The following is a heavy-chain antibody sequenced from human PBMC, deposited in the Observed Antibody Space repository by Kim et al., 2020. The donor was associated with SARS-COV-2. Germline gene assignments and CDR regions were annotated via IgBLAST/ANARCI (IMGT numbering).Heavy chain of an antibody. J-gene: IGHJ1*01. Sequence: ASVKVSCKASGYSFTKFPMHWLRQAPGQRPEWMGWIGSGTAGSTKYSEKFQGRLNITRDISATTVYMDLSSLTSQDTAVYFCARGRGGPRDDALWKFWGQ. D-gene: IGHD3-10*01. CDR1: GYSFTKFP. CDR3: ARGRGGPRDDALWKF. V-gene: IGHV1-3*04. CDR2: IGSGTAGST.